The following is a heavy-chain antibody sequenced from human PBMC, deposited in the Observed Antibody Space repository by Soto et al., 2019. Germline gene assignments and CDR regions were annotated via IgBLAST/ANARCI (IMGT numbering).Heavy chain of an antibody. J-gene: IGHJ3*02. D-gene: IGHD3-22*01. CDR2: INPSGGST. V-gene: IGHV1-46*01. Sequence: ASVKVSCKASGYTFTSYYMHWVRQAPGQGLEWMGIINPSGGSTSYAQKFQGRVTMTRDTSTSTVYMELSGLRSEDTAVYYCARVLSSGYYSGSGAFDIWGQGTMVTVSS. CDR3: ARVLSSGYYSGSGAFDI. CDR1: GYTFTSYY.